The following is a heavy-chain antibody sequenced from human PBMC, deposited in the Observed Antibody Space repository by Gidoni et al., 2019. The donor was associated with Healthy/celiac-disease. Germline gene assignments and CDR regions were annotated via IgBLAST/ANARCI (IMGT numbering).Heavy chain of an antibody. J-gene: IGHJ4*02. D-gene: IGHD5-12*01. CDR1: GFTLSSYA. V-gene: IGHV3-64D*08. CDR2: ISSNGGST. CDR3: VKGVQEMATMGSGY. Sequence: EVQLVESGGGLVQPGGSLRLSCSASGFTLSSYAMHWVRQAPGKGLEYVSAISSNGGSTYYADSVKGRFTISRDNSKNTLYLQMSSLRAEDTAVYYCVKGVQEMATMGSGYWGQGTLVTVSS.